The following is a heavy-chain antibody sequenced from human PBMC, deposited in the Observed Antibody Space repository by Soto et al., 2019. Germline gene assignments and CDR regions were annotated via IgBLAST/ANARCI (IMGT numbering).Heavy chain of an antibody. CDR3: MAWYYDSWSCYYPYNWFDP. V-gene: IGHV3-15*01. CDR2: IKRQAEGGTT. D-gene: IGHD3-3*01. Sequence: GGSLRLPCEASGFTFTDASMTWVRQSPGKGREWVGRIKRQAEGGTTDYAGTVKGRFTISIDDSKNTLFLHMNSLKIEDSGVYYCMAWYYDSWSCYYPYNWFDPWGQGTLVTVSS. CDR1: GFTFTDAS. J-gene: IGHJ5*02.